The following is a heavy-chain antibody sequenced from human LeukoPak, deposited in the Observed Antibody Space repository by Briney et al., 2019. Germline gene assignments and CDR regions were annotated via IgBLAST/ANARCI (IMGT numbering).Heavy chain of an antibody. CDR3: ARGAANVDYCMDV. D-gene: IGHD2-21*01. Sequence: PSETLSLTCTVSGGSISSSSYYWGWIRQPPGKGLEWIGSIYYSGSTYYNPSLKSRVTISVDTSKNQFSLKLSSVTAADTAVYYCARGAANVDYCMDVWGKGTTVTVSS. CDR2: IYYSGST. J-gene: IGHJ6*03. CDR1: GGSISSSSYY. V-gene: IGHV4-39*07.